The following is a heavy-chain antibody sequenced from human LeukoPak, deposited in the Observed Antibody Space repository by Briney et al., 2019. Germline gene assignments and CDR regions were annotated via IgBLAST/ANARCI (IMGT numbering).Heavy chain of an antibody. CDR2: LWNEESNK. J-gene: IGHJ4*02. Sequence: GRSLRLSFAPPDSTLGAYASNGAARAQGKGWRGGAVLWNEESNKYYADSVKGRFTISRDNSKNTLYLQMNSLRAEDTAVYYCASGGYCSSTSCYTSAIFGYWGQGTLVTVSS. V-gene: IGHV3-33*01. CDR1: DSTLGAYA. D-gene: IGHD2-2*02. CDR3: ASGGYCSSTSCYTSAIFGY.